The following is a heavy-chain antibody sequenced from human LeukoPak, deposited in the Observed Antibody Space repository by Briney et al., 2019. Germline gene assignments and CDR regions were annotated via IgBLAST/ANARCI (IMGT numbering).Heavy chain of an antibody. CDR2: IYYSGST. V-gene: IGHV4-59*08. CDR1: GGSISSYY. Sequence: PSETLSLTCTVSGGSISSYYWSWIRQPPGKGLEWIGYIYYSGSTNYNPSLKSRVTISVDTSKNQFSLKLSSVTAADTAVYYCARHPARGDYVWGSYRLRAFDIWGQGTMVTVSS. CDR3: ARHPARGDYVWGSYRLRAFDI. D-gene: IGHD3-16*02. J-gene: IGHJ3*02.